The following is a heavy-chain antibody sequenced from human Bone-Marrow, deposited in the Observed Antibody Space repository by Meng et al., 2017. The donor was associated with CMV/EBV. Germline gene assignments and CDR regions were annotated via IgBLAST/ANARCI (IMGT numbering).Heavy chain of an antibody. Sequence: ASVKVSCKASGYTFTSYDINWVRQATGQGLEWMGWMNPNSGNTGYAQKFQGRVTMTRNTSISTAYMELSSLRSEDTAVYYCAREGEYCSSTSCYPYFDYWGQGTLVTVSS. CDR2: MNPNSGNT. V-gene: IGHV1-8*01. CDR1: GYTFTSYD. CDR3: AREGEYCSSTSCYPYFDY. J-gene: IGHJ4*02. D-gene: IGHD2-2*01.